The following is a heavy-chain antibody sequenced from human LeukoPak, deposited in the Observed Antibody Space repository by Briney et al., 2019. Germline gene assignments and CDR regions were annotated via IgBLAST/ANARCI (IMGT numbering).Heavy chain of an antibody. Sequence: GGSLRLSCAASGFTFSSKYMSWVRQAPGKGLEWVSVIHSGGNTYYADSVKGRFTISRDNSKNTLYFQMNSLRAEDTAVYYCVRLEMTTSYYFDYWGQGTLVTVSS. V-gene: IGHV3-66*01. CDR1: GFTFSSKY. CDR3: VRLEMTTSYYFDY. CDR2: IHSGGNT. D-gene: IGHD5-24*01. J-gene: IGHJ4*02.